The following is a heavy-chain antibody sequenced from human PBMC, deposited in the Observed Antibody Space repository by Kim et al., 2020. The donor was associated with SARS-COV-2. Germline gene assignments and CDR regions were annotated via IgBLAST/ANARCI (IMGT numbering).Heavy chain of an antibody. CDR3: ARQGAITIFGVVESNWFDP. Sequence: SRVPISVDTSKNQFSLKLSSVTAADTAVYYCARQGAITIFGVVESNWFDPWGQGTLVTVSS. D-gene: IGHD3-3*01. V-gene: IGHV4-39*01. J-gene: IGHJ5*02.